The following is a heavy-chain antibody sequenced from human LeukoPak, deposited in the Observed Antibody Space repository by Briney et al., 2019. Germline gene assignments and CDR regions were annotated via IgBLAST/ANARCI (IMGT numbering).Heavy chain of an antibody. CDR1: EFRFSSYS. CDR2: ISSSSSYI. CDR3: ASGILYYYDSSGYVFDI. D-gene: IGHD3-22*01. Sequence: GGSLRLSCAASEFRFSSYSMNWVRQAPGKGLGWVSSISSSSSYIYYADSVKGRFTISRDNAKNSLYLQMNSLRAEDTAVYYCASGILYYYDSSGYVFDIWGQGTMVTVSS. V-gene: IGHV3-21*01. J-gene: IGHJ3*02.